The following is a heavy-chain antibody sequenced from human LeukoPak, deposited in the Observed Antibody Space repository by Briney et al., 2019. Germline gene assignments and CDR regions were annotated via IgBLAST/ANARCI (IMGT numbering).Heavy chain of an antibody. Sequence: PGGSLRLSCAASGFTFSSYWMHWVRQAPGKGLVWVSRINSDGSNTSYADSVKGRFTISRDNAKNTLYLQMNSLGAEDTAVYYCARDSGGYYYVGFDYWGQGTLVTVSS. V-gene: IGHV3-74*01. CDR3: ARDSGGYYYVGFDY. CDR1: GFTFSSYW. D-gene: IGHD3-22*01. J-gene: IGHJ4*02. CDR2: INSDGSNT.